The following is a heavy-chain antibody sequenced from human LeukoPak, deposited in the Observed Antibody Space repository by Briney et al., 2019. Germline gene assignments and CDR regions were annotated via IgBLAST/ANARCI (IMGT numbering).Heavy chain of an antibody. D-gene: IGHD4-17*01. J-gene: IGHJ3*01. CDR3: ARGGATVTTIDAFDF. CDR1: GGSINNYY. Sequence: PSETLSLTCTVSGGSINNYYWSWIRQPPGKGLEWIGYIYYSGSTNYNPSLKSRVTISVDTSKNQFSLKLSSVTAADTAVYYCARGGATVTTIDAFDFWGQGTMVTVSS. CDR2: IYYSGST. V-gene: IGHV4-59*01.